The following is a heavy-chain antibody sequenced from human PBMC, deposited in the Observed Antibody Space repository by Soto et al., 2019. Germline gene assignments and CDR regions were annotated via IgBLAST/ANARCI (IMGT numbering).Heavy chain of an antibody. Sequence: PVGSLRLSCAASGFTFSSYSMNWVRQAPGKGLEWVSSISSSSSYIYYADSVKGRFTISRDNAKNSLYLQMNSLRAEDTAVYYCASITLAVAATSSSEGLLDFDYWGQGTLVTVSS. J-gene: IGHJ4*02. CDR1: GFTFSSYS. CDR2: ISSSSSYI. D-gene: IGHD6-19*01. V-gene: IGHV3-21*01. CDR3: ASITLAVAATSSSEGLLDFDY.